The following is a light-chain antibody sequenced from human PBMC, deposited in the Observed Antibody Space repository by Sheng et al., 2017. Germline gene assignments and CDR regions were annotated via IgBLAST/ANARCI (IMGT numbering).Light chain of an antibody. CDR3: QQSYSTRGT. CDR2: AAS. CDR1: QDISTY. J-gene: IGKJ2*02. Sequence: DIQMTQSPSSLSASVGDRVTITCRASQDISTYLNWYQQKPGKAPKVLIYAASNLHSGVPSTFSGSGSGTEFTLTISSLQPEDFATYYCQQSYSTRGTFGQGTKLEIK. V-gene: IGKV1-39*01.